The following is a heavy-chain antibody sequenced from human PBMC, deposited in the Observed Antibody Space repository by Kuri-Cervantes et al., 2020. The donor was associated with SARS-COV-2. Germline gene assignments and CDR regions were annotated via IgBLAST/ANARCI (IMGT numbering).Heavy chain of an antibody. CDR1: GFTFSSYW. CDR3: ARDQGHRIAAAGTIPFDY. J-gene: IGHJ4*02. V-gene: IGHV3-7*01. Sequence: GESLKISCAASGFTFSSYWMSWVRQAPGKGLEWVANIKQDGSEKYYVDSVKGRFTISRDNAKNTLYLQMNSLRAEDTAVYYCARDQGHRIAAAGTIPFDYWGQGTLVTVSS. CDR2: IKQDGSEK. D-gene: IGHD6-13*01.